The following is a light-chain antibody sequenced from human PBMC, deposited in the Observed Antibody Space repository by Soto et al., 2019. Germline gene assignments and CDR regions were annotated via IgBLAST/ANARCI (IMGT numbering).Light chain of an antibody. CDR2: DAS. Sequence: PGERATLSCRASQTVSSYLLWYQQKPGQAPRLLIYDASNRATGIPARFSGSGSGTDFTLTISRLEPEDFAVFYCQHYDSLPITFGQGTRLEIK. CDR3: QHYDSLPIT. J-gene: IGKJ5*01. V-gene: IGKV3-11*01. CDR1: QTVSSY.